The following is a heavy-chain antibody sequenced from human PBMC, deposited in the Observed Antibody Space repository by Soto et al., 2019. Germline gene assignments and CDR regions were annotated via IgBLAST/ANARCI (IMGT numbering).Heavy chain of an antibody. J-gene: IGHJ4*02. D-gene: IGHD6-13*01. CDR2: ISGSGGST. CDR3: AKDLGIAAAGTHHYFDY. Sequence: EVQVLESGGGLVQPGGSLRLSCAASGFTFSSYAMSWVRQAPGKGLEWVSAISGSGGSTYYADSVKGRFTISRDNSKNTLYLQMNSLRAEDTAVYYCAKDLGIAAAGTHHYFDYWGQGTLVTVSS. V-gene: IGHV3-23*01. CDR1: GFTFSSYA.